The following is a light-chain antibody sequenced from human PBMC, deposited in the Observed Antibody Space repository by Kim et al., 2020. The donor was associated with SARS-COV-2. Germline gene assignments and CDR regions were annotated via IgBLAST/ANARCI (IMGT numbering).Light chain of an antibody. V-gene: IGKV1-5*03. J-gene: IGKJ4*01. Sequence: DIQMTQSPSTLSASVGDRVNITCRASQSIVVWLAWYQQKPGKAPKLVIYKASSLESGVPSRFSGSGSGTEFTLTISSLHPDDLGTYFCQQYSKYPLTFGGGTKVDIK. CDR1: QSIVVW. CDR3: QQYSKYPLT. CDR2: KAS.